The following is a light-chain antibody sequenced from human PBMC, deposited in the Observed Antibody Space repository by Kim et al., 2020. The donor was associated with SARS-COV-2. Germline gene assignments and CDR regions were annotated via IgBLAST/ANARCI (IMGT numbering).Light chain of an antibody. CDR2: RVS. CDR3: MQGTHWPRT. J-gene: IGKJ2*01. Sequence: QPASISCKSSQSLVSSDGNTYLHWFQQRPGQTPRRLIDRVSNRDSGVPDKFSGSGSGTDFALKISWVEAEDVGVYYCMQGTHWPRTFGQGTKLEI. CDR1: QSLVSSDGNTY. V-gene: IGKV2-30*01.